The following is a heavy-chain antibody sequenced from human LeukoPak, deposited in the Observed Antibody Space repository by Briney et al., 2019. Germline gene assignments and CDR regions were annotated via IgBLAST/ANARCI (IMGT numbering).Heavy chain of an antibody. CDR2: VSAYNGNT. Sequence: ASVKVSCKASGYTFTSYGISWVRQAPGQGLEWMGWVSAYNGNTNYAQKLQGRVTMTTDTSTSTAYMELRSLRSDDTAVYYCARGAPYSSSWYFDYWGQGTLVTVSS. V-gene: IGHV1-18*01. CDR3: ARGAPYSSSWYFDY. D-gene: IGHD6-13*01. CDR1: GYTFTSYG. J-gene: IGHJ4*02.